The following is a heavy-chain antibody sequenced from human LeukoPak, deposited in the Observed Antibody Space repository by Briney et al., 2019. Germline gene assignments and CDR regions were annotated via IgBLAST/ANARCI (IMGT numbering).Heavy chain of an antibody. V-gene: IGHV4-34*01. CDR3: ASPYDSSGYYNY. CDR2: INHSGST. J-gene: IGHJ4*02. D-gene: IGHD3-22*01. CDR1: GVSFSGYY. Sequence: SETLSLTCAVYGVSFSGYYWSWIRQPPGKGREWIGEINHSGSTNYNPSLKRRVTISVDTSKNQLSLKLSSVTAADTAVYECASPYDSSGYYNYRGQGRLVGVSS.